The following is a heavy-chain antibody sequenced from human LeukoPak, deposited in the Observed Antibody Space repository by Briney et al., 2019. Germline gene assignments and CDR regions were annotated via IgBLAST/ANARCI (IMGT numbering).Heavy chain of an antibody. V-gene: IGHV3-23*01. D-gene: IGHD1-20*01. CDR3: AKDNWNDHFFDY. CDR1: GFTFSDYA. J-gene: IGHJ4*02. Sequence: GGSLRLSCAASGFTFSDYAMNWVRQAPGKGLEWISGISGRGGRTSYADSMKGRFTISRDNSKTTLYLQMNSLRAEDTAIYYCAKDNWNDHFFDYWGQGTLVIVSS. CDR2: ISGRGGRT.